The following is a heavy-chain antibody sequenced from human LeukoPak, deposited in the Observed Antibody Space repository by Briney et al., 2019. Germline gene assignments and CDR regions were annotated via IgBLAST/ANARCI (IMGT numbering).Heavy chain of an antibody. CDR2: IIPILGIA. Sequence: ASVKVSCKASGGTFSSYAISWVRQAPGQGPEWMGRIIPILGIANYAQKFQGRVTITADKSTSTAYMELSSLRSEDTAVYYCARSLIVVVPAALDWFDPWGQGTLVTVSS. CDR1: GGTFSSYA. D-gene: IGHD2-2*01. CDR3: ARSLIVVVPAALDWFDP. J-gene: IGHJ5*02. V-gene: IGHV1-69*04.